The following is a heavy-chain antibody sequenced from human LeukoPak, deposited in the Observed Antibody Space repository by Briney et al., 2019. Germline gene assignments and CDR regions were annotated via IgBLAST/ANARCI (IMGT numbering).Heavy chain of an antibody. CDR1: GGSISSGGYY. D-gene: IGHD1-1*01. V-gene: IGHV4-30-2*01. Sequence: SETLSLTCTVSGGSISSGGYYWSWIRQPPGKGLEWIGYIYHSGSTYYNPSLKSRVSISLDRSKNQFSLKLSSVTAADTAVYYCARSEGRQLGSNWFDPWGQGTLVIVSS. CDR3: ARSEGRQLGSNWFDP. J-gene: IGHJ5*02. CDR2: IYHSGST.